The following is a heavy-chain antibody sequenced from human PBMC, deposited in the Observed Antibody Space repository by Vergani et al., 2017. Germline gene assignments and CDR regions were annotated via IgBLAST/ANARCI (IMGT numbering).Heavy chain of an antibody. CDR2: IIPIFGTA. CDR3: ARYPPTMVRGVIITTGGMDV. D-gene: IGHD3-10*01. V-gene: IGHV1-69*01. Sequence: QVQLVQSGAEVKKPGSSVKVSCKASGGTFNSYAISWVRQAPGQGLEWMGGIIPIFGTANYAQKFQGRVTITADESTSTAYMELSSLRSEDTAVYYCARYPPTMVRGVIITTGGMDVWGQGTTVTVSS. CDR1: GGTFNSYA. J-gene: IGHJ6*02.